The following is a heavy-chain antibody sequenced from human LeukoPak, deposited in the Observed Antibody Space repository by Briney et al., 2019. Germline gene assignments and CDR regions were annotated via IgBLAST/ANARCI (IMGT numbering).Heavy chain of an antibody. CDR2: ISSSSSYI. CDR1: GFTFSSYS. Sequence: GGSLRLSCAASGFTFSSYSMNWVRQAPGKGLEWVSSISSSSSYIYYADSVKGRFTISRDNAKNSLYLQMNSLRAEDTAVYYCARGGRWLQFLPFDYWGQGTLVTVSS. CDR3: ARGGRWLQFLPFDY. V-gene: IGHV3-21*01. D-gene: IGHD5-24*01. J-gene: IGHJ4*02.